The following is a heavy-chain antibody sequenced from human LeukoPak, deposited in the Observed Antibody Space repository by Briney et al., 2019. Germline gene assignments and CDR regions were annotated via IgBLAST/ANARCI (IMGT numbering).Heavy chain of an antibody. Sequence: GGSLGLSCAASGFTFSTYSMNWVRQAPGKGLEWISYISRSSTTIYYTDSVKGRSTISRDNAKNSVYLQMNSLRAEDTALYYCAKDPISSSALDYWGQGTLVTVSS. CDR1: GFTFSTYS. D-gene: IGHD6-6*01. CDR3: AKDPISSSALDY. CDR2: ISRSSTTI. J-gene: IGHJ4*02. V-gene: IGHV3-48*01.